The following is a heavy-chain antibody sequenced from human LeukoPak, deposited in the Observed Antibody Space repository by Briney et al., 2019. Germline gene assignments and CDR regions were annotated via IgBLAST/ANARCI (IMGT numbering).Heavy chain of an antibody. CDR2: ISSSSSTI. CDR3: ARDQWLDY. D-gene: IGHD6-19*01. Sequence: GGSLRLSCAASGFTFSSYSMNWVRQAPGKGLEWVSYISSSSSTIYYADSVKGRFTISRDNAKNSLYLQMNSLRAEDTAVYYCARDQWLDYWGRGTLVTVSS. V-gene: IGHV3-48*01. J-gene: IGHJ4*02. CDR1: GFTFSSYS.